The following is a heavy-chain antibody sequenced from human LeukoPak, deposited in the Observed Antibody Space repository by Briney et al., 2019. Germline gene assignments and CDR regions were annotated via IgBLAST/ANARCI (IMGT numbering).Heavy chain of an antibody. CDR3: ARVVGGGAFDI. V-gene: IGHV4-39*01. CDR2: IFCSDTT. D-gene: IGHD1-26*01. CDR1: GGTISSSAYY. Sequence: PSETLSLTCSVSGGTISSSAYYWDWMRQPPGKGLEDIGSIFCSDTTYYNPSLKSRVTISVDTSKNQFFLNLSSVTATDTGVYHGARVVGGGAFDIGEQGTLVTVSA. J-gene: IGHJ3*02.